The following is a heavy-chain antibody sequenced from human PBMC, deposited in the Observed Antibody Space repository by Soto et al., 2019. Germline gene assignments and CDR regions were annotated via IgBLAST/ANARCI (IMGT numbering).Heavy chain of an antibody. J-gene: IGHJ6*01. D-gene: IGHD2-15*01. CDR1: GYTFTSYA. Sequence: QVQLVQSGAEVKKPGASVKVSCKASGYTFTSYAMHWVRQAPGQRLEWMGWINAGNGNTKYSQKIQGRVTITRDTSASRDYMELSSLRSEDTAVYDCARDFCSGGSGYEEYYGMDVWGQGTTVTVSS. CDR3: ARDFCSGGSGYEEYYGMDV. CDR2: INAGNGNT. V-gene: IGHV1-3*01.